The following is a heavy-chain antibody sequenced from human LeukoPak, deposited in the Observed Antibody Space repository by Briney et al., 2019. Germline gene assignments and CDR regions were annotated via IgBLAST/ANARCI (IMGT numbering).Heavy chain of an antibody. J-gene: IGHJ4*02. V-gene: IGHV1-18*01. CDR1: GYIFNKYG. Sequence: ASVKVSCKASGYIFNKYGVSWVRQAPGQGLEWLAWISCYNGDTNYAQKFQGRVTVTTDTSTSTVFTELRNLNTDDTAVYYCARDPSNTSGRNLFFDYWGQGTLVTVSS. CDR3: ARDPSNTSGRNLFFDY. D-gene: IGHD6-19*01. CDR2: ISCYNGDT.